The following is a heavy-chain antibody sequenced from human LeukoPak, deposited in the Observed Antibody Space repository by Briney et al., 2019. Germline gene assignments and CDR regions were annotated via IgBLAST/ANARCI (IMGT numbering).Heavy chain of an antibody. D-gene: IGHD3-10*01. CDR1: GYTFTGYY. CDR3: ARVLTMVRGSLFYY. V-gene: IGHV1-2*02. Sequence: ASVKVSCKASGYTFTGYYIHWVRQAPGQGLEWMGWISPNSGDTHSAQKFQGRVTITRDTSASTAYMELSSLRSEDTAVYYCARVLTMVRGSLFYYWGQGTLVTVSS. J-gene: IGHJ4*02. CDR2: ISPNSGDT.